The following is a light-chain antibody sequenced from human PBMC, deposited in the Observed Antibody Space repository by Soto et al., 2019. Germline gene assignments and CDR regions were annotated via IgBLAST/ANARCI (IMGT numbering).Light chain of an antibody. Sequence: EIVMTQSPATLSVSPGERATLSCRASQSVSNKLAWYQQKPCQAPRLLIYGAYTSATGVPARFSGSGSGTEFALTISGLQSEDFGVYYCQQYDSWPPPSESVGHVTKVDF. V-gene: IGKV3D-15*01. J-gene: IGKJ3*01. CDR3: QQYDSWPPPSES. CDR1: QSVSNK. CDR2: GAY.